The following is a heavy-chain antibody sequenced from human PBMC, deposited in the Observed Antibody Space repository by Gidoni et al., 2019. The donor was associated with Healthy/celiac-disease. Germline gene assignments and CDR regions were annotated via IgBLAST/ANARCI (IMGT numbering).Heavy chain of an antibody. CDR3: ARLGIAVAAADY. J-gene: IGHJ4*02. CDR2: IDPSDSYT. D-gene: IGHD6-19*01. Sequence: EVQLVQSGAEVKKPGEALRISCKGSGSSFTSYWISWVRQMPGKGLEWMGRIDPSDSYTNYSPSFQGHVTISADKSISTAYLQWSSLKASDTAMYYCARLGIAVAAADYWGQGTLVTVSS. CDR1: GSSFTSYW. V-gene: IGHV5-10-1*03.